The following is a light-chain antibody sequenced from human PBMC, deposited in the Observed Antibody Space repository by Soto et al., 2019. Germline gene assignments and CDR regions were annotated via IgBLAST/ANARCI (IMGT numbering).Light chain of an antibody. V-gene: IGKV1-39*01. Sequence: DVQMTQSPSSLSASVGDRVTITCRASQTISSYLNWYQQKPGKAPKLLIYVASSLQGGVPSRFSGSGSGTDFTLTISRLEPEDFAVYYCLQYGRSPKTFGQGTKVDIK. J-gene: IGKJ1*01. CDR3: LQYGRSPKT. CDR1: QTISSY. CDR2: VAS.